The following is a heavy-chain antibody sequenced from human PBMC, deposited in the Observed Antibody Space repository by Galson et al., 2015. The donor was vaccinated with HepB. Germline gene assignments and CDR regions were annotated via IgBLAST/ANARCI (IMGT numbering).Heavy chain of an antibody. CDR1: GFTFSNAW. J-gene: IGHJ5*02. D-gene: IGHD3-9*01. V-gene: IGHV3-15*01. CDR2: IKSKTDGGTT. Sequence: SLRLSCAASGFTFSNAWMSWVRQAPGKGLEWVGRIKSKTDGGTTDYAAPVKGRFTISRDDSKNTLYLQMNSLKTEDTAVYYCTTDLGPFDWLLLGWFDPWGQGTLVTVSS. CDR3: TTDLGPFDWLLLGWFDP.